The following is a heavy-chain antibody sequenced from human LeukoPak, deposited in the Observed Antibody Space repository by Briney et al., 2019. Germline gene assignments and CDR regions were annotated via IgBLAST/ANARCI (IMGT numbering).Heavy chain of an antibody. CDR3: ARDPRRTSQRGYYYYYYYMDV. Sequence: GGSLRLSCAASGFTFSNAWMSWVRQAPGKGLEWVGRIKSKTDGGTTDYAAPVKGRFTISRDDSKNTLYLQMNSLRAEDTAVYYCARDPRRTSQRGYYYYYYYMDVWGKGTTVTVSS. V-gene: IGHV3-15*01. CDR2: IKSKTDGGTT. CDR1: GFTFSNAW. J-gene: IGHJ6*03. D-gene: IGHD1-14*01.